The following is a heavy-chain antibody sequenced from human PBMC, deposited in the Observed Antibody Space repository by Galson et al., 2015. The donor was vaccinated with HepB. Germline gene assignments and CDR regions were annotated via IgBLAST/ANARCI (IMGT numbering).Heavy chain of an antibody. CDR3: TRRSDIVVVPAAEDDAFDI. CDR1: GFTFSSYW. CDR2: IRQDGSEK. D-gene: IGHD2-2*01. Sequence: SLRLSCAASGFTFSSYWMSWSLADPGKGLEWVANIRQDGSEKYYVDSVKGRFTISRDDSKNTAYLQMNSLKTEDTAVYYCTRRSDIVVVPAAEDDAFDIWGQGTMVTVSS. J-gene: IGHJ3*02. V-gene: IGHV3-7*03.